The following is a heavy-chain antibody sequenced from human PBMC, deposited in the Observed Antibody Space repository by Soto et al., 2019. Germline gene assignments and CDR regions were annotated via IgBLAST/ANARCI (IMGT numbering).Heavy chain of an antibody. D-gene: IGHD6-6*01. CDR3: ARVGQLADYFDY. CDR2: ISYDGSNK. J-gene: IGHJ4*02. V-gene: IGHV3-30-3*01. Sequence: QVQLVESGGGVVQPGRSLRLSCAASGFTFSSYAMHWVRQAPGKGLEWVAVISYDGSNKYYADSVKGRFTLSRDNSKNKLYLQMNSLRAEDTAVYYCARVGQLADYFDYWGQGTLVTVSS. CDR1: GFTFSSYA.